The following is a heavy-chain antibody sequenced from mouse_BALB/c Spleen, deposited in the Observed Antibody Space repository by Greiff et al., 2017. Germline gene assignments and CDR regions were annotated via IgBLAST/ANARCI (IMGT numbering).Heavy chain of an antibody. CDR1: GYTFTSYW. D-gene: IGHD1-1*01. Sequence: QVQLQQSGAELAKPGASVKMSCKASGYTFTSYWMHWVKQRPGQGLEWIGYINPSTGYTEYNQKFKDKATLTADKSSSTAYMQLRRLTSEDSAVYYCERGYCSDDVVYAMAYWGQGTSVTVS. CDR2: INPSTGYT. CDR3: ERGYCSDDVVYAMAY. J-gene: IGHJ4*01. V-gene: IGHV1-7*01.